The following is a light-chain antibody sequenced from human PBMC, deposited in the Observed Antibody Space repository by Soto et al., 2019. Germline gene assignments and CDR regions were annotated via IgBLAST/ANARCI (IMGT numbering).Light chain of an antibody. V-gene: IGKV1-5*01. CDR1: QSVSGW. J-gene: IGKJ1*01. Sequence: DIQMTQSPSTLSASVGDTVTVTCRASQSVSGWLAWYQQKPGEAPKLLIYDASALQRGVPSRFSGSGSGTKFTLTIASLQPDDFATYYCQQYETFPGTFGPGTKVDIK. CDR3: QQYETFPGT. CDR2: DAS.